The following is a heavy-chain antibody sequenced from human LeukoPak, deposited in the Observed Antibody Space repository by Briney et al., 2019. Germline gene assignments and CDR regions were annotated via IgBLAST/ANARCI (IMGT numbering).Heavy chain of an antibody. D-gene: IGHD3-9*01. CDR1: GFTFSSYS. CDR2: ISSSSSYI. V-gene: IGHV3-21*01. Sequence: GGSLRLSCAASGFTFSSYSMNWVRQAPGKGLEWVSSISSSSSYIYYADSVKGRFTISRDNAKNSLYLQMNSLRAEDTAVYYCARDHDYEIYVYYYYYGMDVWGQGTTVTVSS. J-gene: IGHJ6*02. CDR3: ARDHDYEIYVYYYYYGMDV.